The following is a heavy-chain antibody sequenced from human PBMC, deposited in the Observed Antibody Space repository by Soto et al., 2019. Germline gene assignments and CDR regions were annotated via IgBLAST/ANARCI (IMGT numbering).Heavy chain of an antibody. CDR1: GGSITRGGYY. Sequence: QVQLQESGPGLVKPSETLSLTCTVSGGSITRGGYYWSWIRQHPGKGLEWIGYIYNSGTTYYNPSLKNRVPISVDTSKNQFPLKLTSVTDADTAVYYCARDPAPWGQGTLVTVSS. CDR2: IYNSGTT. V-gene: IGHV4-31*03. J-gene: IGHJ5*02. CDR3: ARDPAP.